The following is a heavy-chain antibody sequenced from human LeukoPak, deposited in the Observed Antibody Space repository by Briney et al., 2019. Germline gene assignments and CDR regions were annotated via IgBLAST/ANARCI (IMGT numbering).Heavy chain of an antibody. J-gene: IGHJ4*02. CDR2: ISSTSGSI. CDR1: GFSFSTYS. Sequence: PGGSLRLSCAASGFSFSTYSLNWVRQAPGKGLEWVAHISSTSGSINYADSVKGRFTISRDNAKNSLFLQMNSLRAEDTAVYYCAREFTYWGQGTLVIVSS. CDR3: AREFTY. V-gene: IGHV3-48*04.